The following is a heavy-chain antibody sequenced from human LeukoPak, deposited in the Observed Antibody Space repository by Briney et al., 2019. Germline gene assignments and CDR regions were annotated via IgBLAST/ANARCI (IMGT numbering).Heavy chain of an antibody. CDR1: GFAFSSSA. V-gene: IGHV3-30-3*01. J-gene: IGHJ3*02. CDR2: VSYNGNSK. D-gene: IGHD4-17*01. CDR3: AREVTTMTDAFDI. Sequence: GRSLRLSCAASGFAFSSSAFHWVRQAPGKGLEWVAIVSYNGNSKYYADSVRGRFTISRDNSTNTLFLQMNRLRIEDTAVYYCAREVTTMTDAFDIWGHGTMVTVSS.